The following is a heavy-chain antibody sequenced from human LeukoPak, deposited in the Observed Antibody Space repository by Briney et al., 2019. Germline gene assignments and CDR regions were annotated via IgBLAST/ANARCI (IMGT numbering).Heavy chain of an antibody. V-gene: IGHV3-21*01. J-gene: IGHJ4*02. CDR2: ISSSSSYI. D-gene: IGHD3-3*01. CDR3: ARARSGYYQFDN. CDR1: GFTFGDYA. Sequence: PGGSLRLSCTASGFTFGDYAMSWLRQAPGKGLEWVSSISSSSSYIYYADSVKGRFTISRDNAKNSLYLQMNSLRAEDTAVYYCARARSGYYQFDNWGQGTLATVSS.